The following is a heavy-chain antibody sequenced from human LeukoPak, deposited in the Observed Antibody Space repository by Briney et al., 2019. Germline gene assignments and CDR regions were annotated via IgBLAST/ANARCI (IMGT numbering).Heavy chain of an antibody. CDR3: AKDHDSSGWTTTFDY. CDR1: GFTFSTYW. CDR2: INSDGSST. V-gene: IGHV3-74*01. J-gene: IGHJ4*02. Sequence: GGSLRLSCAASGFTFSTYWMHWVRQAPGKGLVWVSRINSDGSSTSYADSVRGRFTISRDNAKNTVYLQMNSLRAEDTALYYCAKDHDSSGWTTTFDYWGQGTLVTVSS. D-gene: IGHD6-19*01.